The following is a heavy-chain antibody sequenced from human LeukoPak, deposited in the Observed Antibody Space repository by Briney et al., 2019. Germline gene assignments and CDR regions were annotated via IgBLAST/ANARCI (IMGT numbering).Heavy chain of an antibody. CDR1: GFTFSSYS. V-gene: IGHV4-34*01. CDR3: ARKLGIFTVTTAFDY. D-gene: IGHD4-17*01. J-gene: IGHJ4*02. Sequence: PGGSLRLSCAASGFTFSSYSMSWIRQPPGKGLEWIGEINHSGSTNYNPSLKSRVTISVDTSKNQFSLKLSSVTAADTAVYYCARKLGIFTVTTAFDYWGQGTLVTVSS. CDR2: INHSGST.